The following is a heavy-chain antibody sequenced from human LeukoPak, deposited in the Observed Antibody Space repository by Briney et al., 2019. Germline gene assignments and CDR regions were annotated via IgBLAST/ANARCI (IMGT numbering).Heavy chain of an antibody. CDR1: GYTFTSYG. V-gene: IGHV1-18*03. D-gene: IGHD1-1*01. J-gene: IGHJ5*02. CDR3: ARSPPGGQLERRGWFDP. Sequence: ASVKVSCKASGYTFTSYGISWVRQAPGQGLEWMGWISAYNGNTNYAQKLQGRVTMTTDTSTSTAYMELRSLRSDDMAVYYCARSPPGGQLERRGWFDPWGQGTLVTVSS. CDR2: ISAYNGNT.